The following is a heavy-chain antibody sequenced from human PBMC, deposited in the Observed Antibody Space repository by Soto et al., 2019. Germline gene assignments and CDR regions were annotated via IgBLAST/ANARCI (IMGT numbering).Heavy chain of an antibody. CDR2: IKSKTDGGTT. Sequence: LRLSCAASGFTFSNAWMSWVRQAPGKGLEWVGRIKSKTDGGTTDYAAPVKGRFTISRDDSKNTLYLQMNSLKTEDTAVYYCTTDGFGSSSWQRYYYGMDVWGQGTRVTVSS. D-gene: IGHD6-13*01. CDR3: TTDGFGSSSWQRYYYGMDV. J-gene: IGHJ6*02. CDR1: GFTFSNAW. V-gene: IGHV3-15*01.